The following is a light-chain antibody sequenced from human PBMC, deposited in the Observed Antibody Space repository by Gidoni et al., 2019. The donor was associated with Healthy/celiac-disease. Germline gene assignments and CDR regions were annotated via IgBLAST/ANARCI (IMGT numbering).Light chain of an antibody. J-gene: IGKJ3*01. CDR3: QQRRNWPLT. Sequence: ELVLTQSPATLSLSPGERATLSCRASQSVSSYLAWYQQKPGQAPRLLIYDASNRATGIPARFSGSGSGTDFTLTISSLEPEDFAVYYCQQRRNWPLTFGPXTKVDIK. V-gene: IGKV3-11*01. CDR1: QSVSSY. CDR2: DAS.